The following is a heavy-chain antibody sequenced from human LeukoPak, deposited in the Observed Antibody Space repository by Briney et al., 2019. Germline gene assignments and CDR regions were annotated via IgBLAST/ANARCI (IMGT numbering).Heavy chain of an antibody. V-gene: IGHV4-39*07. D-gene: IGHD3-10*01. CDR3: ARVWALAADYYYYMDV. CDR2: IYYSGST. J-gene: IGHJ6*03. Sequence: PSETLSLTCTVSGGSISSSSYYWGWLRQPPGKGLEWVGSIYYSGSTYYNPSLKSRVTISVNTSKNQFSLKLSSVTAADTAAYYCARVWALAADYYYYMDVWGKGTTVTVSS. CDR1: GGSISSSSYY.